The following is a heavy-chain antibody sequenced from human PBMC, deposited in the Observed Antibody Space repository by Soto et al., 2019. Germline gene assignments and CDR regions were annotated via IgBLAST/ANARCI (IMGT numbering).Heavy chain of an antibody. Sequence: QVLLQESGPGLVKPSETLSLTCTVSTDSISSYYWSWIRQPPGTGLEWIGYSHYSGSTNYDPSLMSRVTIAVDTSRNQFSLRLIPVNAGDTAVYYCSRWGQGYCSNGICPRGFDIWGHGTLVIVSS. CDR3: SRWGQGYCSNGICPRGFDI. V-gene: IGHV4-59*01. CDR2: SHYSGST. CDR1: TDSISSYY. D-gene: IGHD2-8*01. J-gene: IGHJ5*01.